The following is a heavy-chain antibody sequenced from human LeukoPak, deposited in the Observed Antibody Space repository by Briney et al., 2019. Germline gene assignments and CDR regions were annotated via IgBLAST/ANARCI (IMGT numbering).Heavy chain of an antibody. CDR1: GGSISSGSYY. CDR3: AVDTYSSSLY. V-gene: IGHV4-61*02. CDR2: IYTSGST. D-gene: IGHD6-6*01. J-gene: IGHJ4*02. Sequence: SETLSLTCTVSGGSISSGSYYWSWIRQPAGKGLEWIGRIYTSGSTNYNPSLKSRVTISVDTSKNQFSLKLSSVTAADTAVYYCAVDTYSSSLYWGQGTLVTVSS.